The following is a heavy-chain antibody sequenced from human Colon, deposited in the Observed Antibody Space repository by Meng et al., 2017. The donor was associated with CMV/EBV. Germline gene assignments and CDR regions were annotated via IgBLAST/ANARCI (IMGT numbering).Heavy chain of an antibody. D-gene: IGHD6-13*01. J-gene: IGHJ4*02. CDR3: ARPARGSTNSY. CDR1: GFTFSKYW. Sequence: GESLKISCATSGFTFSKYWMSWVRQAPGKGLEWVANIKQDGSEKYYVDSVKGRFTISRDNAKNSVSLQMNSLRAEDTAVYYCARPARGSTNSYWGQGTLVTVSS. V-gene: IGHV3-7*01. CDR2: IKQDGSEK.